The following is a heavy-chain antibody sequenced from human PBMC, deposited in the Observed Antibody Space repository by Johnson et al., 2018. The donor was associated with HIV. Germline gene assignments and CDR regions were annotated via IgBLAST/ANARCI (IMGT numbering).Heavy chain of an antibody. V-gene: IGHV3-64*01. CDR1: GFTFSSYA. J-gene: IGHJ3*02. CDR3: ARGIPTLPLTGTRGFDI. CDR2: ISSNGGRT. Sequence: VQLVESGGVVVQPGRSLRLSCAASGFTFSSYAIYWVRQAPGKGLEYVSSISSNGGRTYYANSVKGRFTVSRDNSNNTLYLQMGSLRAEDMAVYYCARGIPTLPLTGTRGFDIWGQGTMVTVSS. D-gene: IGHD1-20*01.